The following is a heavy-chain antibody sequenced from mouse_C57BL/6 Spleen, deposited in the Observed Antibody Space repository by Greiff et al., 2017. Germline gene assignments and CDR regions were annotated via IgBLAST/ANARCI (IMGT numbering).Heavy chain of an antibody. CDR1: GFTFSSYA. CDR2: ISDGGSYT. Sequence: EVQRVESGGGLVKPGGSLKLSCAASGFTFSSYAMSWVRQSPEKRLEWVATISDGGSYTYYPDNVKGRFTISRDNAKNNLYLQRSHLKSEDTAVYYCARDRGNYYGKDAMDYWGQGTSVTVSS. V-gene: IGHV5-4*01. CDR3: ARDRGNYYGKDAMDY. D-gene: IGHD1-1*01. J-gene: IGHJ4*01.